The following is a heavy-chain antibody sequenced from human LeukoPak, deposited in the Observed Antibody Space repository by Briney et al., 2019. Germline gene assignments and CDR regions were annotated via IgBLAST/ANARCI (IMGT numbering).Heavy chain of an antibody. Sequence: GGSLRLSCAASGFTVSSNYMSWVRRAPGKGLEWVSVIYSGGSTYYADSVKGRFTISRDNSKNTLYLQMNSLRAEDTAVYYCARHSGYPILFDYWGQGTLVTVSS. CDR3: ARHSGYPILFDY. CDR1: GFTVSSNY. V-gene: IGHV3-66*04. J-gene: IGHJ4*02. D-gene: IGHD5-12*01. CDR2: IYSGGST.